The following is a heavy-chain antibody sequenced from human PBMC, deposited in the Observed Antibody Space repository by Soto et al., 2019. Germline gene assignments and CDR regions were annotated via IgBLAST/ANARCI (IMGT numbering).Heavy chain of an antibody. Sequence: ASVKVSCKASGGTFSSYAISWVRQATGQGPEWMGWMNPNSGNTGYAQKFQGRVTMTRNTSISTAYMEVSSLRSEDTAVYYCAINFWSGSDAFDIWGQGTMVTVSS. CDR3: AINFWSGSDAFDI. CDR2: MNPNSGNT. V-gene: IGHV1-8*02. J-gene: IGHJ3*02. D-gene: IGHD3-3*01. CDR1: GGTFSSYA.